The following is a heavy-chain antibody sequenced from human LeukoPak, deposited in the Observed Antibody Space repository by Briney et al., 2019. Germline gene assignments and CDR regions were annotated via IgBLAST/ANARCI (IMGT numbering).Heavy chain of an antibody. CDR3: ARDGSTVTNYYFDY. CDR1: GFTFSSYS. Sequence: PGGSLRLSCAASGFTFSSYSMNWVRQAPGKGLEWLSSISSSSSYIYYADSVKGRFTISRDNAKNSLYLQMNSLRAEDTAVYYCARDGSTVTNYYFDYWGQGTLVTVSS. CDR2: ISSSSSYI. V-gene: IGHV3-21*01. D-gene: IGHD4-17*01. J-gene: IGHJ4*02.